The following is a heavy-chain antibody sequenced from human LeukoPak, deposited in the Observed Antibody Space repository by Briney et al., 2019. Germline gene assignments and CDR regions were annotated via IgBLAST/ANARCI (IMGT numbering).Heavy chain of an antibody. J-gene: IGHJ4*02. CDR2: IYPGDSDT. V-gene: IGHV5-51*01. CDR3: ARHSNYYDSSGYCDY. CDR1: GYSFTSYW. D-gene: IGHD3-22*01. Sequence: GESLKISCKGSGYSFTSYWIGWVRQMPGKGLEWMGIIYPGDSDTRYSPSFQGQVTISADKSISTAYLQWSSQKASDTAMYYCARHSNYYDSSGYCDYWGQGTLVTVSS.